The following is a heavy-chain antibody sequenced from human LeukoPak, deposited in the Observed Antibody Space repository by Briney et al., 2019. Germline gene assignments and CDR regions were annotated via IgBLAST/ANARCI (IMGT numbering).Heavy chain of an antibody. V-gene: IGHV1-2*02. Sequence: ASVKVSYKASGYTFSGHFIHWVRQAPGQALEYMGWINPIGGGTHYAQKFQGRLTLTRDTSISTAYMDLTSLGSDDTAVYYCARGPKTGYANYWGQGALVIVSS. CDR3: ARGPKTGYANY. D-gene: IGHD3-9*01. CDR2: INPIGGGT. J-gene: IGHJ4*02. CDR1: GYTFSGHF.